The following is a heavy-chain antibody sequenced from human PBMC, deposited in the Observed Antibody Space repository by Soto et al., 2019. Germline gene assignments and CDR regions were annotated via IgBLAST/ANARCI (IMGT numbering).Heavy chain of an antibody. D-gene: IGHD2-21*02. CDR3: ATPSGGGNSENN. Sequence: QVQLVESGGGVVQPGRSLRLSCAASGFTFSSYAMHWVRQAPGKGLEWVAVISYDGSNKYYADSVKGRFTIPRDNSKNTLYLQMNSLRAEDTAVYYCATPSGGGNSENNWGQGTLVTVSS. V-gene: IGHV3-30-3*01. J-gene: IGHJ4*02. CDR1: GFTFSSYA. CDR2: ISYDGSNK.